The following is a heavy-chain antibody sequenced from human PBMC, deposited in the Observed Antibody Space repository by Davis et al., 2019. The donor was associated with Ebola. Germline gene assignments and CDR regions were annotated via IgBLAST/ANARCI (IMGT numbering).Heavy chain of an antibody. CDR3: ARGYCSGGSCYSADY. CDR1: GYTFTSYA. D-gene: IGHD2-15*01. CDR2: INAGNGNT. V-gene: IGHV1-3*01. Sequence: ASVKVSCKASGYTFTSYAMHWVRQAPGQRLEWMGWINAGNGNTKYSQKFQGRVTITRDTSASTAYMELSSLRSDDTAVYYCARGYCSGGSCYSADYWGQGTLVTVSS. J-gene: IGHJ4*02.